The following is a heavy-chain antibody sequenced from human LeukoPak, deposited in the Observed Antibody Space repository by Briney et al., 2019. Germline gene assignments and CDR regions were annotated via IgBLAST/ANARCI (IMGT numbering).Heavy chain of an antibody. D-gene: IGHD3-9*01. Sequence: GGSLRLSCAASGFTFSSYSMNWVRQAPGKGLEWVSYISSGSSTIYYADSVKGRFTISRDNAKNSLYLQMNSLRAEDTAVYYCARDPGYYDILTGYYEDYWGQGTLVTVSS. CDR3: ARDPGYYDILTGYYEDY. V-gene: IGHV3-48*04. CDR1: GFTFSSYS. J-gene: IGHJ4*02. CDR2: ISSGSSTI.